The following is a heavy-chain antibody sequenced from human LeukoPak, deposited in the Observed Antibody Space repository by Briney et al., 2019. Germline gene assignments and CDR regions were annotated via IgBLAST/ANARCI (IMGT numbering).Heavy chain of an antibody. J-gene: IGHJ4*02. CDR3: TRDPPIVVVPAAIRGRDY. Sequence: PGGSLRLSCTASGFTFGDYAMSWVRQAPGKGLEGVGFIRSKAYGGTTEYAASVKGRFTISRDDSKSIAYLQMNSLKTEDTAVYYCTRDPPIVVVPAAIRGRDYWGQGTLVTVSS. D-gene: IGHD2-2*01. CDR1: GFTFGDYA. CDR2: IRSKAYGGTT. V-gene: IGHV3-49*04.